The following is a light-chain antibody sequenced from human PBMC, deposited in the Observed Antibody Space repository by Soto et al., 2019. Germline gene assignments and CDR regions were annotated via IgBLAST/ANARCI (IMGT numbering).Light chain of an antibody. CDR1: QPVSRN. J-gene: IGKJ2*01. CDR2: GAS. V-gene: IGKV3-15*01. CDR3: QQYHNWPYT. Sequence: EIVMTQSPASLSVSPGERATLSYRASQPVSRNFAWYRQRPGQAPTLLIYGASTRATDIPARFSGSGSGTEFTLTISSLQSEDFAVYYCQQYHNWPYTFGQGTKLEIK.